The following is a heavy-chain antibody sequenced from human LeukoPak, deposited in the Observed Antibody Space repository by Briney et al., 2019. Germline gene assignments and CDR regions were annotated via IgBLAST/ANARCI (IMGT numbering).Heavy chain of an antibody. Sequence: SVKVSCKASGYTFTSYGISWVRQAPGQGLEWMEWISAYNGNTNYAQKLQGRVTMATDTSTSTAYMELRSLRSDDTAVYYCARDYYGSGSYYNSGSLDWGQGTLVTVSS. CDR2: ISAYNGNT. J-gene: IGHJ4*02. V-gene: IGHV1-18*01. CDR1: GYTFTSYG. D-gene: IGHD3-10*01. CDR3: ARDYYGSGSYYNSGSLD.